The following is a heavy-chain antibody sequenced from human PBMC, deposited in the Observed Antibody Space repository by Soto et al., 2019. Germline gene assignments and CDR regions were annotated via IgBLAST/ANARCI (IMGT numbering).Heavy chain of an antibody. D-gene: IGHD1-1*01. V-gene: IGHV5-10-1*01. Sequence: GESLKISCKGSGYSFTSYWISWVRQMPGKGLEWMGRIDPSDSYTNYSPSFQGHVTISADKSISTAYLQWSSLKASDTAMYYCARSGGTTHQYYYGMDVWGQGTTVTVSS. CDR1: GYSFTSYW. CDR3: ARSGGTTHQYYYGMDV. J-gene: IGHJ6*02. CDR2: IDPSDSYT.